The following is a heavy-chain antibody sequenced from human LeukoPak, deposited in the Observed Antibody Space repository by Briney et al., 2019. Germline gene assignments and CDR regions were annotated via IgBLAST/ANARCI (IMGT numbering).Heavy chain of an antibody. V-gene: IGHV1-2*02. CDR2: INPNSGGT. Sequence: ASVKVSCKASGYTFTGYYMHWVRQAPRQGLEWMGWINPNSGGTNYAHKFQDRVTMTRDTSLSTAYMELRRLKSDDTALYYCVRDNGNGYSQIDYWGQGTLVTVSS. CDR3: VRDNGNGYSQIDY. CDR1: GYTFTGYY. J-gene: IGHJ4*02. D-gene: IGHD5-24*01.